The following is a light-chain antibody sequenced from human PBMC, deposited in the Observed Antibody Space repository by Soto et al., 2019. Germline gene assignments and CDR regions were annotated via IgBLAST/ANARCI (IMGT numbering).Light chain of an antibody. CDR1: QDIINN. J-gene: IGKJ4*01. V-gene: IGKV1-16*01. Sequence: DVQMTQSPSSLSASVGDRVIITCRASQDIINNVAWFQQRPGKAPKPLLYAASSLQNGVPSRFSGSGFGTDFTLIITGLQPEDFATYFCQQGDSFPFTFGGGTKVEIK. CDR3: QQGDSFPFT. CDR2: AAS.